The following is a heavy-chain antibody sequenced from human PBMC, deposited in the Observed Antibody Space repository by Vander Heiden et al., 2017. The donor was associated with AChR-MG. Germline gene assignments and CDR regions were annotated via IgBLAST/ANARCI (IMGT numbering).Heavy chain of an antibody. CDR2: INHSGST. CDR3: ARGKVGGELATSHHYYYYYGMDV. Sequence: QVQLQQWGAGLLKPSETLSLTCAVYGGSFSGYYWSWIRQPPGKGLEWIGEINHSGSTNYNPSLKSRVTISVDTSKNQFSLKLSSVTAADTAVYYCARGKVGGELATSHHYYYYYGMDVWGQGTTVTVSS. V-gene: IGHV4-34*01. J-gene: IGHJ6*02. CDR1: GGSFSGYY. D-gene: IGHD3-10*01.